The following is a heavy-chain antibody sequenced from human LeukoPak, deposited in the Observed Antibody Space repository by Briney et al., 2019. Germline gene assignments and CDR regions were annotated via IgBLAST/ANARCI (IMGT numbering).Heavy chain of an antibody. CDR3: ASLYWITNDFDY. D-gene: IGHD2-15*01. CDR1: GFTFSSYS. V-gene: IGHV3-21*01. Sequence: GGSLRLSCAASGFTFSSYSMNWVRQAPGKGLEWVSSISSSSSYIYYADSVKGRFTISRDNAKNSLYLQMNSLRAEDTAVYYCASLYWITNDFDYWGQGTLVTVPS. CDR2: ISSSSSYI. J-gene: IGHJ4*02.